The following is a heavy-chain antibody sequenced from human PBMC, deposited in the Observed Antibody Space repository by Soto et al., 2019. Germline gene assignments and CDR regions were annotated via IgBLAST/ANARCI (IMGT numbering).Heavy chain of an antibody. J-gene: IGHJ4*02. CDR1: GYTFTCSG. CDR3: AREYSSSCHDY. V-gene: IGHV1-18*01. CDR2: ISAYNGNT. D-gene: IGHD6-13*01. Sequence: QVQLGQSGAEVKKPGASVKVSFKAYGYTFTCSGISWVRQAHGQGLEWMGWISAYNGNTNYAQKLQGRVTMTTDTSTSTAYMELRSLRADDTAVYYCAREYSSSCHDYWGQGTLVTVSS.